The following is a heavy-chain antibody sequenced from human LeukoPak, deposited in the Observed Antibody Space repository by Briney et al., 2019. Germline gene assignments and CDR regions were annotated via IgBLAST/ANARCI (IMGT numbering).Heavy chain of an antibody. J-gene: IGHJ4*02. Sequence: SETLSLTCAVSGGSIMTTNWWSWVRQPPGKGLEWIGEVHLSGTSNYNPSLKSRVSMSIDKSKNQLSLKLTSVTAADTAVYYCAREGGPYRPLDYSGQGTLVTVAS. V-gene: IGHV4-4*02. CDR2: VHLSGTS. CDR1: GGSIMTTNW. CDR3: AREGGPYRPLDY.